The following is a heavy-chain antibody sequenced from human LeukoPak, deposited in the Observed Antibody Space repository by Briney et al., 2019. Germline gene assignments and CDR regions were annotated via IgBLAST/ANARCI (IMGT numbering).Heavy chain of an antibody. CDR3: AKDLAPAAY. CDR2: LTGSGGST. V-gene: IGHV3-23*01. Sequence: GGSLRPSCAASGFTFSSSSMSWVRQAPGKGLEWVSALTGSGGSTYYADSVKGRFTISRDNSKKTLFLQMNSLRAEDTAVYYCAKDLAPAAYWGQGTLVTVSS. J-gene: IGHJ4*02. CDR1: GFTFSSSS. D-gene: IGHD2-2*01.